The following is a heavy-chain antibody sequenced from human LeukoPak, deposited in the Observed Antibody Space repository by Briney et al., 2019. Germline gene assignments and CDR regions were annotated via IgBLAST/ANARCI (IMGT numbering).Heavy chain of an antibody. J-gene: IGHJ4*01. CDR1: GFTFSNYA. CDR3: TRDANDFSPRYYFDY. Sequence: GGSLRLSCAASGFTFSNYAMHWVRQAPGKGLEWVAIISYDGTKQFYADSVKGRFTISRDDSRNTLYLQMNSLRPEDTAVYYCTRDANDFSPRYYFDYWGRGTLVTVSS. D-gene: IGHD3-3*01. V-gene: IGHV3-30*04. CDR2: ISYDGTKQ.